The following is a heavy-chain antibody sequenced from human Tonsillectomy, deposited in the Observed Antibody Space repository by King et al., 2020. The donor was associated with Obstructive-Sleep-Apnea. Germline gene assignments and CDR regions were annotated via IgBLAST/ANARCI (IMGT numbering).Heavy chain of an antibody. CDR2: LHHSGST. Sequence: QLQESGPGLVRPSGTLSLTCAVSDGSISSSKWWSWVRQPPGKGLEWIGELHHSGSTNYNPSLKSRVTMSVDKSKNHFSLELSSVTAADTAVYYCAREGGGSHDSGSMWYAFDIWGQGTMVTVSS. CDR3: AREGGGSHDSGSMWYAFDI. J-gene: IGHJ3*02. D-gene: IGHD3-10*01. V-gene: IGHV4-4*02. CDR1: DGSISSSKW.